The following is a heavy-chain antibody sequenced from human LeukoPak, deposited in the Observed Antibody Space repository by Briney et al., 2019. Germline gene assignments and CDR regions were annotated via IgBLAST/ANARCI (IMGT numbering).Heavy chain of an antibody. J-gene: IGHJ4*02. D-gene: IGHD6-13*01. Sequence: ASVKVSCKASGYSFTSYGISWVRQAPGQGLEWMGWIGPNNGNTNYAQKFQGRVTMTTDTSTSTVYMELRSLRSDDTAVYYCARESQYSSSWYWIWGQGTLVTVSS. CDR2: IGPNNGNT. CDR1: GYSFTSYG. CDR3: ARESQYSSSWYWI. V-gene: IGHV1-18*01.